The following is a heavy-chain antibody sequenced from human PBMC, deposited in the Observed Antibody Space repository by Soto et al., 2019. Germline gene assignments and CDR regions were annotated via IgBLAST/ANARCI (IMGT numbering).Heavy chain of an antibody. Sequence: ASVKVSCKASGYTFTSYYMHWVRQAPGQGLEWMGIINPSGGSTSYAQKFQGRVTMTRDTSTSTVYMELSSLRSEDTAVYYCARACITMVRGVIGGMDVWGQGTTVTSP. CDR3: ARACITMVRGVIGGMDV. CDR1: GYTFTSYY. CDR2: INPSGGST. V-gene: IGHV1-46*01. D-gene: IGHD3-10*01. J-gene: IGHJ6*02.